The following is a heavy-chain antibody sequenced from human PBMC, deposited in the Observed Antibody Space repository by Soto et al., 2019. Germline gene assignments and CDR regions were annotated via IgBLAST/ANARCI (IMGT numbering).Heavy chain of an antibody. J-gene: IGHJ6*03. D-gene: IGHD2-21*02. CDR2: ISGSGDST. V-gene: IGHV3-23*01. CDR1: GFTFSNYA. Sequence: EVQLLESGGGLVQPGGSLRLSCAASGFTFSNYAMSWVRQAPGKGLEWVSAISGSGDSTYYADSVQGRFTISRDNSKITLYLQVNSLSAEDTAVYYCAKGGDYGTYYYYMDVWGKGTTVIVSS. CDR3: AKGGDYGTYYYYMDV.